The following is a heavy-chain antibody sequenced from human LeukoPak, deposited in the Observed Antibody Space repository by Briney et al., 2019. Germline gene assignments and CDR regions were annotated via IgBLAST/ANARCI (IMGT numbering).Heavy chain of an antibody. Sequence: GGSLRLSCAASGFTFSSYGMHWVRQAPGKGLEWVAFIRYDGSNKYYADSVKGRFTISRDNSKNTLYLQTNSLRAEDTAVYYCAKERPSRDSYGYFDYWGQGTLVTVSS. CDR2: IRYDGSNK. CDR3: AKERPSRDSYGYFDY. V-gene: IGHV3-30*02. J-gene: IGHJ4*02. D-gene: IGHD5-18*01. CDR1: GFTFSSYG.